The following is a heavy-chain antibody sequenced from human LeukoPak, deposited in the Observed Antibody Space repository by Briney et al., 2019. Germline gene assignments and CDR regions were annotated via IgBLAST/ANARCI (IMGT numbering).Heavy chain of an antibody. V-gene: IGHV3-30*18. J-gene: IGHJ6*02. CDR1: GFTFSSYG. CDR3: AKDLVVTVRYYYYGIDV. CDR2: ISYDGSNK. Sequence: GGSLRLSCAASGFTFSSYGMHWVRQAPGKGLEWVAVISYDGSNKYYADSVKGRFTISRDNSKNTLYLQMNSLRAEDTAVYYCAKDLVVTVRYYYYGIDVWGQGTTVTVSS. D-gene: IGHD4-17*01.